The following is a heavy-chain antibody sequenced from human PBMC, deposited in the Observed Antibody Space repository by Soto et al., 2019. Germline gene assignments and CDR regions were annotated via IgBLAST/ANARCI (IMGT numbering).Heavy chain of an antibody. CDR1: GGSISTSSYY. D-gene: IGHD3-22*01. CDR2: IYYSGST. V-gene: IGHV4-39*01. J-gene: IGHJ4*02. CDR3: ARDYDSGGAY. Sequence: SETLSLTCTVSGGSISTSSYYWGWIRQPPGKGLEWIGSIYYSGSTYYNPSLKSRVTISVDTSKNQFSLKLSSVTAADTAVYYCARDYDSGGAYWGQGTLVTVSS.